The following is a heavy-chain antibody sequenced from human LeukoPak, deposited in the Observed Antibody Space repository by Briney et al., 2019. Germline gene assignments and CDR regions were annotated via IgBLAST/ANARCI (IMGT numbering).Heavy chain of an antibody. CDR3: ARDLHYYDSSGYYIFDY. D-gene: IGHD3-22*01. Sequence: ASVKVSCKASGYTFTSYGISWVRQAPGQGLEWMGWISAYNGNTNYAQKHQGRVTMTTDTSTSTAYMELRSLRSDDTAVYYCARDLHYYDSSGYYIFDYWGQGTLVTVSS. CDR2: ISAYNGNT. CDR1: GYTFTSYG. J-gene: IGHJ4*02. V-gene: IGHV1-18*01.